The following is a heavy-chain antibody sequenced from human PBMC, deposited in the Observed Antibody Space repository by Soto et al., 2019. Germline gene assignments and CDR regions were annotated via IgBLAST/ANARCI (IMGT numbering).Heavy chain of an antibody. Sequence: GASVKVSCKASGGTFSSYAISWVRQAPGQGLEWMGGIIPIFGTANYAQKFQGRVTITADESTSTAYMELSSLRSEDTAVYYCARSGNTDYYYYGMDVWGPGTTVTVSS. D-gene: IGHD5-18*01. CDR3: ARSGNTDYYYYGMDV. V-gene: IGHV1-69*13. CDR1: GGTFSSYA. CDR2: IIPIFGTA. J-gene: IGHJ6*02.